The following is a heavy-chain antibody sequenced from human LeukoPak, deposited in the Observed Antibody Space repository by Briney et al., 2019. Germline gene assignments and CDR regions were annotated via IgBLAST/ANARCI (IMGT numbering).Heavy chain of an antibody. Sequence: SETLSLTCTVSGGSISSYYWSWIRQPPGKGLEWIAYIYNSGGTKYNPSLKSRVTISLDTSKNQFSLKLSSVTAADTAVYYCARHRAHTYSFDSGGYYLYYFDYWGQGTLVTVSS. D-gene: IGHD3-22*01. J-gene: IGHJ4*02. V-gene: IGHV4-59*01. CDR2: IYNSGGT. CDR3: ARHRAHTYSFDSGGYYLYYFDY. CDR1: GGSISSYY.